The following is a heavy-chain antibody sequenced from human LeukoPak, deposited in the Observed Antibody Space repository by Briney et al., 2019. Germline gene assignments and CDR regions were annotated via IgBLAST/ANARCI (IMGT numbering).Heavy chain of an antibody. J-gene: IGHJ4*02. V-gene: IGHV4-34*01. CDR3: ARLAPMVRGVIIYYFDY. Sequence: PSETLSLTCAVYGGSFSGYYWSWIRQPPGKGLEWIGEINHSGSTNYNPSLKSRVTISVDTSKNQFSLKLSSVTAADTAVYYCARLAPMVRGVIIYYFDYWGQGTLVTVSS. CDR1: GGSFSGYY. D-gene: IGHD3-10*01. CDR2: INHSGST.